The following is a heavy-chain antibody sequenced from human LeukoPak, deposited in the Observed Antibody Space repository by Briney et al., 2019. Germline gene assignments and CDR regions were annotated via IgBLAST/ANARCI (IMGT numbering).Heavy chain of an antibody. Sequence: SVKVSCKASGGTFSSYAISWVRQAPGQGLEWMGGIIPIFGTANYAQKFQGRVTITADESTSTAYMELSSLRSEDTAVYYCARVRDNRSYNDAFDIWGKGTMVTVSS. CDR2: IIPIFGTA. D-gene: IGHD1-26*01. CDR1: GGTFSSYA. V-gene: IGHV1-69*13. J-gene: IGHJ3*02. CDR3: ARVRDNRSYNDAFDI.